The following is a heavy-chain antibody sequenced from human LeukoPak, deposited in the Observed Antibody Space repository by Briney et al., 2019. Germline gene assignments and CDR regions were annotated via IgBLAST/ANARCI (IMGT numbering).Heavy chain of an antibody. CDR2: ISAYNGNT. D-gene: IGHD6-19*01. CDR1: GYTFTSYS. V-gene: IGHV1-18*01. J-gene: IGHJ5*02. Sequence: ASVKVSCKASGYTFTSYSISWVRQAPGQGLEWMGCISAYNGNTNYAQKLQGRVTMTTDTSTSTAYMELRSLRSDDTAVYYCARDGGSSGWYSGWFDPWGQGTLVTVSS. CDR3: ARDGGSSGWYSGWFDP.